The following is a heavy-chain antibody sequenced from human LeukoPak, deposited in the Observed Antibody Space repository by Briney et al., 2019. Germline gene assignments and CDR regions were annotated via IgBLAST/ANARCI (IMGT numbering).Heavy chain of an antibody. Sequence: SETLSLTCTVSGGSISSGNYYWIWIRPHPGKGLEWIGYIYDSGSTYYNPSLKSRVTISVDTSKNQFSLKLSAVTAADKAVYYGARGGGYSYNNLDYWGQGILVNGSS. CDR3: ARGGGYSYNNLDY. V-gene: IGHV4-31*03. J-gene: IGHJ4*01. CDR1: GGSISSGNYY. CDR2: IYDSGST. D-gene: IGHD5-18*01.